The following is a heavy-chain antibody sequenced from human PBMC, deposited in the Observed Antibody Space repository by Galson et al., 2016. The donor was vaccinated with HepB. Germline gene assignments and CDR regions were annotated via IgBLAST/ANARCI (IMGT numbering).Heavy chain of an antibody. D-gene: IGHD5-12*01. Sequence: PALVKPTQTLTLTCTFSGFSLSTSGMCVSWIRQPPGKALEWLAPIDWDDDKYYSTSLKTRLTISKDTSKNQVVLTMTNMDPVDTATYYCARRSGYDLGGAFDIWGQGTMVTVSS. V-gene: IGHV2-70*01. CDR3: ARRSGYDLGGAFDI. J-gene: IGHJ3*02. CDR2: IDWDDDK. CDR1: GFSLSTSGMC.